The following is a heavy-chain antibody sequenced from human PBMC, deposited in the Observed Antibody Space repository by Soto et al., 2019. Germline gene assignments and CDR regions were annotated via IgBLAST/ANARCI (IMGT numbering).Heavy chain of an antibody. D-gene: IGHD3-3*01. J-gene: IGHJ4*02. CDR3: ASGNYDFWSGLYGY. Sequence: QVQLQESGPGLVKPSETLSLTCTVSGGSISSYYWSWIRQPPGKGLEWIGYIYYSGSTNYNPSLKSRVTISVDTSKNQFSLKLSSVTAADTAVYYCASGNYDFWSGLYGYWGQGTLVTVSS. CDR2: IYYSGST. V-gene: IGHV4-59*08. CDR1: GGSISSYY.